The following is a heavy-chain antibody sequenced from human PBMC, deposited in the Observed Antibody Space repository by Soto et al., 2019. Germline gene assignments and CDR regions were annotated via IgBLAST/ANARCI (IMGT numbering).Heavy chain of an antibody. V-gene: IGHV3-15*01. CDR3: NTGVFNSGGVDQ. CDR2: IKSKPHGGTT. J-gene: IGHJ4*02. D-gene: IGHD2-8*02. Sequence: EVQLVDSGGGLVKPGGSLRLSCAASGFGFSNAWMSWVRQAPGKGLEWVGRIKSKPHGGTTDYAAFVRGRFTISRDDSKNTLYLQMDSLETEDTGVYYCNTGVFNSGGVDQWGQGTLVTVSS. CDR1: GFGFSNAW.